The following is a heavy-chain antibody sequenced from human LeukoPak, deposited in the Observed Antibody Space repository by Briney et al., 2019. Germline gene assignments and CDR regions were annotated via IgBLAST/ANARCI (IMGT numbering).Heavy chain of an antibody. CDR3: TTYDPSNYYGMDV. Sequence: PGGSLTLSCTASGFTFGDYAMTWVRQAPGKGLEWVGFIRSKAYGGTTEFAASVKGRFTISRDDSKSIAYLQMNSLKTEDTAVYYCTTYDPSNYYGMDVWGQGTTVTVS. CDR1: GFTFGDYA. CDR2: IRSKAYGGTT. D-gene: IGHD5-12*01. V-gene: IGHV3-49*04. J-gene: IGHJ6*02.